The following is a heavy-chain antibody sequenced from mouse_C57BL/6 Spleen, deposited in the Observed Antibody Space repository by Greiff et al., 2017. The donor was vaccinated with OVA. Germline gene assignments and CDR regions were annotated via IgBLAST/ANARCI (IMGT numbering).Heavy chain of an antibody. J-gene: IGHJ1*03. Sequence: VKLMESGPGLVQPSQSLSITCTVSGFSLTSYGVHWVRQSPGKGLEWLGVIWSGGSTDYNAAFISRLSISKDNSKSQVFFKMNRLQADDTAIYYCARNYGSSDGYFDVWGTGTTVTVSS. CDR1: GFSLTSYG. CDR2: IWSGGST. CDR3: ARNYGSSDGYFDV. D-gene: IGHD1-1*01. V-gene: IGHV2-2*01.